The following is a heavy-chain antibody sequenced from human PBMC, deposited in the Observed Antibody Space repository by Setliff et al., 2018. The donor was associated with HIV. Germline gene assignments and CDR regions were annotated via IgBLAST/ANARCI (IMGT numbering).Heavy chain of an antibody. V-gene: IGHV4-31*03. CDR2: IYYSGST. Sequence: SETLSLTCTVSGGSISSSGYYWSWIRQHPGKGLEWIGYIYYSGSTYYNPSLKSRVTMSVDTSKNQFSLKLSSVTAADTAVYYCARARGLLPYYYLDVWGKGTTVTVSS. CDR3: ARARGLLPYYYLDV. CDR1: GGSISSSGYY. J-gene: IGHJ6*03. D-gene: IGHD3-10*01.